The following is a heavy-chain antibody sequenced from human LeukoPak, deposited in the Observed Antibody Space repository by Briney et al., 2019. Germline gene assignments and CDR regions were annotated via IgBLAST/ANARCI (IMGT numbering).Heavy chain of an antibody. Sequence: PGGSLRLSCAASGFTFNSYAMSWVRQAPGKGLEWVSAISGGGGSTYYADSVKGRFTISRDNSKNTLYLQMNSLRAEDTAVYYCAKVSGGPLSGSFDYWGQGTLVTVSS. CDR2: ISGGGGST. CDR1: GFTFNSYA. V-gene: IGHV3-23*01. CDR3: AKVSGGPLSGSFDY. D-gene: IGHD3-10*01. J-gene: IGHJ4*02.